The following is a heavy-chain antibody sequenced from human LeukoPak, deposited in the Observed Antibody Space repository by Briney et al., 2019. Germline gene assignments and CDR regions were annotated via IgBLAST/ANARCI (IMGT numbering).Heavy chain of an antibody. D-gene: IGHD3-3*01. CDR3: ARDNGGMFGVVIRSTDYMDV. CDR2: ISSSSSYI. Sequence: GGSLRLSCAASGFTFSSYSMNWVRQAPGKGLEWVSSISSSSSYIYYADSVKGRFTISRDNAKNSLYLQMNSLRAEDTAVYYCARDNGGMFGVVIRSTDYMDVWGKGTTVTVSS. J-gene: IGHJ6*03. CDR1: GFTFSSYS. V-gene: IGHV3-21*01.